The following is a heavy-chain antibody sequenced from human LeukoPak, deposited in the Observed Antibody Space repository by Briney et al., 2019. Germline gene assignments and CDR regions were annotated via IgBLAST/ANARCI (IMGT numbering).Heavy chain of an antibody. CDR1: GYTFTGYY. V-gene: IGHV1-2*02. J-gene: IGHJ4*02. D-gene: IGHD2-15*01. CDR3: ARVKDLDF. CDR2: INPNSGGT. Sequence: ASVTVSCKASGYTFTGYYMHWVRQAPGQGLEWMGWINPNSGGTNYAQKFQGRVAMTRDTSISTAYMELRSLTSDDTAVYYCARVKDLDFWGQGTPVTVSS.